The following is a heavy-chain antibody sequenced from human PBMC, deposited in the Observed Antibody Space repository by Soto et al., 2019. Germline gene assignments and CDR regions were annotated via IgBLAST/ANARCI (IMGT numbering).Heavy chain of an antibody. Sequence: GASVKVSCKASGYTFTSYYMHWVRQAPGQGLEWMGIINPSGGSTSYAQKFQGRVTMTRDTSTSTVYMELSSLRSEDTAVYYCARKGKVNRMIVGPRTNDAFDIWGQGTMVTVSS. CDR2: INPSGGST. J-gene: IGHJ3*02. V-gene: IGHV1-46*01. CDR1: GYTFTSYY. CDR3: ARKGKVNRMIVGPRTNDAFDI. D-gene: IGHD3-22*01.